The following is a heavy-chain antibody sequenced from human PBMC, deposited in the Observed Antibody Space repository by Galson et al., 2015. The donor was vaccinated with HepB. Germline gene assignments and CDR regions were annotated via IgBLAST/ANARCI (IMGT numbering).Heavy chain of an antibody. Sequence: SVKVSCKASGYSFIDYGITWARQVPGQGLEWMGWISVSTDNPHYAKKFQDRVSMTTDTSTRTAYMELRNLTSDDTAVYYCARDHGDYGEVDFWGPGSLVTVTS. CDR3: ARDHGDYGEVDF. J-gene: IGHJ4*02. D-gene: IGHD4-17*01. CDR2: ISVSTDNP. V-gene: IGHV1-18*01. CDR1: GYSFIDYG.